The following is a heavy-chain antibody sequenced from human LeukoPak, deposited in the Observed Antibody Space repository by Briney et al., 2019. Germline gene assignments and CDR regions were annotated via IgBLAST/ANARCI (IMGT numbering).Heavy chain of an antibody. CDR3: ASHYDIDY. CDR1: GLPFSTYP. V-gene: IGHV3-21*06. D-gene: IGHD3-9*01. CDR2: ISSGSSYI. J-gene: IGHJ4*02. Sequence: AGGSLRLSCAASGLPFSTYPMNWVRQAPGKGLEWVSSISSGSSYIYYADSMKGRFTVSRDNAKNSLYLQMNSLKAEDTAVYFCASHYDIDYWGQGTLVAVSS.